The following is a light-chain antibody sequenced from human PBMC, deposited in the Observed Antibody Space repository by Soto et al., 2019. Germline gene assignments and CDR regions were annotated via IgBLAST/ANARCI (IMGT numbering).Light chain of an antibody. Sequence: QSVLTQPPSASGTPGQRVTISCSGSSSNVGSNFVYWYHQLPGTAPKLIIYRNDVRPSGVPDRFSCSKSGTSSSLTITGLRSEDEGDYYCASWDHTLTGRWLFGGGTKLTVL. CDR3: ASWDHTLTGRWL. CDR1: SSNVGSNF. V-gene: IGLV1-47*01. J-gene: IGLJ3*02. CDR2: RND.